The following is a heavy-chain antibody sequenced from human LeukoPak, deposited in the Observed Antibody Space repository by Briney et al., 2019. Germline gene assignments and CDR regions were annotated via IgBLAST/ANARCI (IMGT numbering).Heavy chain of an antibody. CDR1: GFTFSSYE. J-gene: IGHJ4*02. V-gene: IGHV3-48*03. D-gene: IGHD3-16*01. Sequence: GGSLRLSCAASGFTFSSYEMNWVRQAPGKGLEWVSYISSNGSTIYYADSVKGRFTISRDNAKNSLYLQMNSLRAEDTAVYYCARGVDDYVWGSYNYKYYYFDYWGQGTLVTVSS. CDR3: ARGVDDYVWGSYNYKYYYFDY. CDR2: ISSNGSTI.